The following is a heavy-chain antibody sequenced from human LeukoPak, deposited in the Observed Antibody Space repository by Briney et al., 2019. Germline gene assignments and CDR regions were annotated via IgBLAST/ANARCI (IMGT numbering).Heavy chain of an antibody. CDR2: INHSGSS. J-gene: IGHJ4*02. D-gene: IGHD5-18*01. Sequence: PSETLSLTCAVYGGSFSGYYWSWIRQPPGKGLEWIGEINHSGSSNYNPSLKSRVTISVDTSKNQFSLKLSSVTAADTAVYYCARLNSYYFDYWGQGNLVTVSS. CDR1: GGSFSGYY. CDR3: ARLNSYYFDY. V-gene: IGHV4-34*01.